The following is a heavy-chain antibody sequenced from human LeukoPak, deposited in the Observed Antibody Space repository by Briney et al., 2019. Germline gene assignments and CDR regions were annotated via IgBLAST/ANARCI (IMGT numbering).Heavy chain of an antibody. CDR1: GFTFDNYA. CDR3: AKCSASYYNDAFDI. CDR2: IRGGGAVT. V-gene: IGHV3-23*01. J-gene: IGHJ3*02. Sequence: GGSLRLSCAASGFTFDNYAMNLVRQAPGKGLEWLSYIRGGGAVTRYSDSVKGRFTISRDNSKNTLYLQMNHLRAEDTAIYYCAKCSASYYNDAFDIWGRGTMVTVSS. D-gene: IGHD3-10*02.